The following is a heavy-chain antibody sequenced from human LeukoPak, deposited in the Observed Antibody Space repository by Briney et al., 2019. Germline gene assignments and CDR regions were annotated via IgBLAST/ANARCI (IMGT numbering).Heavy chain of an antibody. V-gene: IGHV4-39*01. D-gene: IGHD3-10*01. CDR3: ARRFDNYYYGSGSYYDY. CDR1: GGSISSSSYY. J-gene: IGHJ4*02. Sequence: PSETLSLTCTVSGGSISSSSYYWGWIRQPPGKGLEWIGSIYYSGSTYYNPSLKSRVTISVDTSKNQFSLKLTSVTAADTAVYYCARRFDNYYYGSGSYYDYWGQGTLVTVSS. CDR2: IYYSGST.